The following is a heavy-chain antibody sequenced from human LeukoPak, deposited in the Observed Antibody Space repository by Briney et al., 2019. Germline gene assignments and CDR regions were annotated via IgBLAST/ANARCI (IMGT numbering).Heavy chain of an antibody. CDR2: IYSSGST. CDR3: ARRTGAAPGEFFLH. V-gene: IGHV3-53*01. D-gene: IGHD6-19*01. CDR1: GFIVSDSY. Sequence: GSLRLSCAGSGFIVSDSYTSWVRQGPGKGLEWVSAIYSSGSTDYADSVRGRFTIARDTSKNMVYLQMNSLTAEDTATYYCARRTGAAPGEFFLHWGQGTLVTVSS. J-gene: IGHJ1*01.